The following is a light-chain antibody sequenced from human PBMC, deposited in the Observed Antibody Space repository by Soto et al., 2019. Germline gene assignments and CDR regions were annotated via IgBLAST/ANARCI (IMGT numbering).Light chain of an antibody. CDR3: SSYTSSSTLDVV. Sequence: QSALTQPASVSGSPGQSITISCTGSSSDVGGYDYVSWYQHHPGKAPKLMIHDVSNRPSGVSNRFSGSKSGNTASLTISGLQAEDEADYYCSSYTSSSTLDVVFGGGTQLTVL. J-gene: IGLJ2*01. V-gene: IGLV2-14*03. CDR2: DVS. CDR1: SSDVGGYDY.